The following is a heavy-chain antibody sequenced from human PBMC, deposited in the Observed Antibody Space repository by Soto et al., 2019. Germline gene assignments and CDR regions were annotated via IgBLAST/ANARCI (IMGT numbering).Heavy chain of an antibody. CDR2: IRSSGRSI. J-gene: IGHJ4*02. Sequence: PGRSLRLSCVGSGFPFSSYEMNWVRQAPGKGLEWVSNIRSSGRSINYADSVKGRFTISRDNAKNSLYLQMNSLKAEDTDVYYCTRVMDSNDSWGQGTLVTVSS. V-gene: IGHV3-48*03. CDR1: GFPFSSYE. CDR3: TRVMDSNDS. D-gene: IGHD3-22*01.